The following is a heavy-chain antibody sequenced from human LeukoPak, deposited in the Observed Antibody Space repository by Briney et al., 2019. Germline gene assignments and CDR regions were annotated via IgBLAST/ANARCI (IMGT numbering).Heavy chain of an antibody. Sequence: PGGSLRLSCAASGFTFSSYGMSWVRQAPGKGLEWVSAISGSGGSTYYADSVKGRFTISRDNSKNTLYLQMNSLRAEDTAVYYCAKPSGDYGGNDWFDPWGQGTLVTVSS. D-gene: IGHD4-23*01. J-gene: IGHJ5*02. CDR1: GFTFSSYG. CDR2: ISGSGGST. CDR3: AKPSGDYGGNDWFDP. V-gene: IGHV3-23*01.